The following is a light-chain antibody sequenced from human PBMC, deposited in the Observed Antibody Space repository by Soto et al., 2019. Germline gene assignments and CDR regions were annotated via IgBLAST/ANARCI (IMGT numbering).Light chain of an antibody. CDR2: HAS. Sequence: DIQMTQSPSSVSASVGDGVTITCRASQGISGRLAWFQQKPGKAPKFLISHASRLQSGVPSRFSGSESGTDFTLTINSLQPEDFATYYCLQASSFPRTFGQGTKVDIK. CDR3: LQASSFPRT. CDR1: QGISGR. V-gene: IGKV1-12*01. J-gene: IGKJ1*01.